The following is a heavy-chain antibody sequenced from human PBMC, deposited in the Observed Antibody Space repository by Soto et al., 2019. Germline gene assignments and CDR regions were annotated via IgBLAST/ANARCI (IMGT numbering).Heavy chain of an antibody. CDR1: GGSISSSNW. V-gene: IGHV4-4*02. J-gene: IGHJ4*02. CDR2: IYYSGST. CDR3: AGTLYGDPIFDY. D-gene: IGHD4-17*01. Sequence: PSETLSLSCAVSGGSISSSNWWSWVRQPPGKGLEWIGEIYYSGSTNYNPSLKSRVTISVDTSKNQFSLKLSSVTAADTAVYYCAGTLYGDPIFDYCGQGTLVTVSS.